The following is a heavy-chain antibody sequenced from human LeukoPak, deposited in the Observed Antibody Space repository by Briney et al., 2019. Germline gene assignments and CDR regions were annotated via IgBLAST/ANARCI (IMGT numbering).Heavy chain of an antibody. D-gene: IGHD1-14*01. CDR1: GDSVSSNSAA. Sequence: SQTLSLTCAVSGDSVSSNSAAWNWIRQSPSRGLEWLGRTYYRSKWYDDYAVSVKSRITINPDTSKNQFSLQLNSVTPEDTAVYYCVRDDGIGLDAFDVWSPGTMVTVSS. CDR2: TYYRSKWYD. CDR3: VRDDGIGLDAFDV. J-gene: IGHJ3*01. V-gene: IGHV6-1*01.